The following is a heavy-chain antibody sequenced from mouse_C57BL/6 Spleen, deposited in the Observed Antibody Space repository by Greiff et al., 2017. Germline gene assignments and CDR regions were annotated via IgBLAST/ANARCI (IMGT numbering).Heavy chain of an antibody. CDR2: ISDGGSYT. CDR3: ARDPGGFLAWFAY. CDR1: GFTFSSYA. J-gene: IGHJ3*01. Sequence: EVKLMESGGGLVKPGGSLKLSCAASGFTFSSYAMSWVRQTPEKRLEWVATISDGGSYTYYPDNVKGRFTISRDNAKNNLYLQMSHLKSEDTAMYYCARDPGGFLAWFAYWGQGTLVTVSA. V-gene: IGHV5-4*01.